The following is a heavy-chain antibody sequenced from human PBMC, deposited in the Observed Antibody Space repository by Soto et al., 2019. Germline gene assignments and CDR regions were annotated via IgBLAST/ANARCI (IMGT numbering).Heavy chain of an antibody. CDR2: IYSGGST. CDR1: GFTVSSNY. D-gene: IGHD1-26*01. J-gene: IGHJ4*02. Sequence: EVQLVETGGGLIQPGGSLRLSCAASGFTVSSNYMSWVRQAPGKGLEWVSVIYSGGSTYYADSVKGRFTISRDNSKNTLYLQMNSLRAEDTAVYYCAAGRYGGSYYGDFDYWGQGTLVTVSS. CDR3: AAGRYGGSYYGDFDY. V-gene: IGHV3-53*02.